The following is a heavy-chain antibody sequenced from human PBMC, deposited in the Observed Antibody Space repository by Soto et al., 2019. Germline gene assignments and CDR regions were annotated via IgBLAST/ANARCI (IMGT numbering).Heavy chain of an antibody. CDR1: GGSISSYY. CDR3: ARAYSSSSRPYYFDY. J-gene: IGHJ4*02. V-gene: IGHV4-59*01. D-gene: IGHD6-6*01. Sequence: TSEILSLTCTVSGGSISSYYWSWIRQPPGKGLEWIGYIYYSGSTNYNPSLKSRVTISVDTSKNQFSLKLSSVTAADTAVYYCARAYSSSSRPYYFDYWGQGTLVTVSS. CDR2: IYYSGST.